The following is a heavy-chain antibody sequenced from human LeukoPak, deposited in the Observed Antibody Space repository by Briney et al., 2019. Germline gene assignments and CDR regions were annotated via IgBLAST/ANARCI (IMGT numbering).Heavy chain of an antibody. Sequence: ASVTVSCKASGYTFTGYYMHWVRQAPGQGLEWMGWISAYNGNTNYAQKLQGRVTMTTDTSTSTAHMELRSLRSDDTAVYYCARVIVGAGGKDMDVWGKGTTVTVSS. J-gene: IGHJ6*03. CDR1: GYTFTGYY. CDR2: ISAYNGNT. D-gene: IGHD2-21*01. CDR3: ARVIVGAGGKDMDV. V-gene: IGHV1-18*04.